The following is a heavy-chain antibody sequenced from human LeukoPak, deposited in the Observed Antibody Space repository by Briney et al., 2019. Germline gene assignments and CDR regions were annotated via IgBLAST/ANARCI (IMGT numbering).Heavy chain of an antibody. Sequence: PSETLSLTCTVSGGSISSYYWGWIRQPPGKGLEWIGYISYTGGTNYNPSLKSRVTISVDTSKNQFSLKLSSVTAADTAVYYCARVPPLSRPYTGNNYYFDYWGQGTLVTVPS. CDR2: ISYTGGT. CDR3: ARVPPLSRPYTGNNYYFDY. V-gene: IGHV4-59*01. CDR1: GGSISSYY. D-gene: IGHD5-24*01. J-gene: IGHJ4*02.